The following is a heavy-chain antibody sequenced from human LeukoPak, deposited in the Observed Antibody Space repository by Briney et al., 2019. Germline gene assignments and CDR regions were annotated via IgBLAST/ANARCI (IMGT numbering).Heavy chain of an antibody. V-gene: IGHV4-4*07. CDR1: GGSINSY. Sequence: SETLSLTCAVSGGSINSYWSWIRQPAGKGLEWIGRISGSGTITYNPALQSRLSISIDTPKNQYSLKLMSVTAADTAVYYCARDSGTTGEVKFDPWGQGTLVTVSS. CDR3: ARDSGTTGEVKFDP. D-gene: IGHD3-10*01. J-gene: IGHJ5*02. CDR2: ISGSGTI.